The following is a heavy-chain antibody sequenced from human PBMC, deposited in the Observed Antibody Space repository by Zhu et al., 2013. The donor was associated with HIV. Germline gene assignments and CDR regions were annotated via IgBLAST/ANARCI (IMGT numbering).Heavy chain of an antibody. Sequence: QLKLVQSGPEVKKPGSSVKVSCKASGGTFSSYAISWVRQAPGQGLEWMGGIIPIFGTANYAQKFQGRVTITADKSTSTAYMELSSLRSEDTAVYYCSRGGTASGTLRFDYWGQGTLVTVSS. CDR3: SRGGTASGTLRFDY. CDR2: IIPIFGTA. J-gene: IGHJ4*02. D-gene: IGHD2-21*02. CDR1: GGTFSSYA. V-gene: IGHV1-69*06.